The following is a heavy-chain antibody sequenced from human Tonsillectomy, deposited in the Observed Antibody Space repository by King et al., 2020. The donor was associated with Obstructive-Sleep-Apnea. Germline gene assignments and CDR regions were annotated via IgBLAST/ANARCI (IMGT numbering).Heavy chain of an antibody. Sequence: VQLVESGGGLVQPGRSLRLSCAASGFTFDDYAMHWVRQAPGKGLEWVSGISWNSGSIGYADSVKGRFTISRDNAKNSLYLQMNSLRAEDTALYYCAKAPPKTYDSSGYYYYFDYWGLGTLVTVSS. D-gene: IGHD3-22*01. CDR3: AKAPPKTYDSSGYYYYFDY. J-gene: IGHJ4*02. V-gene: IGHV3-9*01. CDR1: GFTFDDYA. CDR2: ISWNSGSI.